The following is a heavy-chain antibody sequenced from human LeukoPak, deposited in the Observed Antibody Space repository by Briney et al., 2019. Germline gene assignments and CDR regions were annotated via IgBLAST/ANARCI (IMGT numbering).Heavy chain of an antibody. D-gene: IGHD3-22*01. CDR3: ARNHPVYDSSGPNYYYMDV. V-gene: IGHV1-18*01. CDR2: ISAYNGNT. Sequence: ASVKVSCKASGYTFTSYGISWVRQAPGQGLEWMGWISAYNGNTNYAQKLQGRVTMTTDTSTSTAYMELRSLRSDDTAVYYCARNHPVYDSSGPNYYYMDVWGKGTTVTVPS. CDR1: GYTFTSYG. J-gene: IGHJ6*03.